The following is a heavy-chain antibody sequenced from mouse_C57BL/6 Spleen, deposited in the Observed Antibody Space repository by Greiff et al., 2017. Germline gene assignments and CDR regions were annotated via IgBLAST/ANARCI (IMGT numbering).Heavy chain of an antibody. D-gene: IGHD2-4*01. CDR1: GYTFTEYT. J-gene: IGHJ4*01. Sequence: VKLMESGAELVKPGASVKLSCKASGYTFTEYTIHWVKQRSGQGLEWIGWFYPGSGSIKYNEKFKDKATLTADKSSSTVYMELSRLTSEDSAVYFCARHEDDDYDEGGAMDYWGQGTSVTVSS. CDR2: FYPGSGSI. V-gene: IGHV1-62-2*01. CDR3: ARHEDDDYDEGGAMDY.